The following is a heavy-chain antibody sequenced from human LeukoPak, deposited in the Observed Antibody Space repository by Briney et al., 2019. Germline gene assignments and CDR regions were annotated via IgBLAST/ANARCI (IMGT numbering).Heavy chain of an antibody. CDR3: ASAGGSVDY. D-gene: IGHD3-16*01. CDR1: GVSISSYY. Sequence: SETLSLTCSVSGVSISSYYWTWIRQPPGKGLEWIGYIYYSGSTNYNPSLKSRVTISVDTSKNQFSLKLSSVTAADTAVYYCASAGGSVDYWGQGTLVTVSS. CDR2: IYYSGST. V-gene: IGHV4-59*08. J-gene: IGHJ4*02.